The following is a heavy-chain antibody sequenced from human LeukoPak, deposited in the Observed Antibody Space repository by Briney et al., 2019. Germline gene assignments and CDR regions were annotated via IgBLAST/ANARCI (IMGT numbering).Heavy chain of an antibody. V-gene: IGHV4-30-2*01. CDR3: ARDRSSGWYYMDV. CDR1: GGSISSGGYY. D-gene: IGHD3-10*01. J-gene: IGHJ6*03. Sequence: PSQTLSLTCTVSGGSISSGGYYWSWIRQPPGKGLEWIGYIYHSGSTYYNPSLKSRVTISVDRSRNQFSLKLSSVTAADTAVYYCARDRSSGWYYMDVWGKGTTVTVSS. CDR2: IYHSGST.